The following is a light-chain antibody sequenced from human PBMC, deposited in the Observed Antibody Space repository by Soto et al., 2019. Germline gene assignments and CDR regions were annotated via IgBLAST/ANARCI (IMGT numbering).Light chain of an antibody. CDR2: SNN. J-gene: IGLJ1*01. Sequence: QSVLTQPPSASGTPGQRVTISCSGSSSNIGINTVNWYQQLPGTAPKLLIYSNNQRPSGVPDRFSGSKSGTSASLAISGLQSEDEADYYCAAWDDSLIYVFGTGTKLTVL. CDR1: SSNIGINT. CDR3: AAWDDSLIYV. V-gene: IGLV1-44*01.